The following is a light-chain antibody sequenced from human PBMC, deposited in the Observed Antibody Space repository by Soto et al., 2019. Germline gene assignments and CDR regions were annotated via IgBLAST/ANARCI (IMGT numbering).Light chain of an antibody. CDR1: QSVSSNY. CDR3: QQYGSSRRT. Sequence: EVVLTQSPGTLSFSPGERATLSCRTSQSVSSNYLAWYQQRPGQAPRLLIYGASSRATGIPHRFSGSGSGTHFTLTISRLEPEDFAMYYCQQYGSSRRTFGQGTKVDIK. J-gene: IGKJ1*01. CDR2: GAS. V-gene: IGKV3-20*01.